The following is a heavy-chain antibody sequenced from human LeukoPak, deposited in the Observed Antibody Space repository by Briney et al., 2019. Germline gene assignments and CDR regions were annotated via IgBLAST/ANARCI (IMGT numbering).Heavy chain of an antibody. Sequence: AGGSLRLSCVASGFTFSSYGMSWVRQAPGKGLEWVSAISPSGRNTYYADSVKGRFIISRDNSKNMLYLQMSSLRAEDTAVYYCAKLDGSGAGSSRPPIDYWGQGTLVTVSS. CDR1: GFTFSSYG. V-gene: IGHV3-23*01. J-gene: IGHJ4*02. CDR2: ISPSGRNT. D-gene: IGHD3-10*01. CDR3: AKLDGSGAGSSRPPIDY.